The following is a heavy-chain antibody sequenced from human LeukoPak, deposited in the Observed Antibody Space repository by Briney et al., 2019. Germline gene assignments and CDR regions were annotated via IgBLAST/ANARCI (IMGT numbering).Heavy chain of an antibody. J-gene: IGHJ6*03. V-gene: IGHV1-69*05. CDR2: IIPIFGTA. D-gene: IGHD3-10*01. CDR3: ARSGLLWFGELFGARVEDYYYYMDV. Sequence: SVKVSCKASGGTFSSYAISWVRQAPGQGLEWMRRIIPIFGTANYAQKFQGRVTITTDESTSTAYMELSSLRSEDTAVYYCARSGLLWFGELFGARVEDYYYYMDVRGKGTTVTVSS. CDR1: GGTFSSYA.